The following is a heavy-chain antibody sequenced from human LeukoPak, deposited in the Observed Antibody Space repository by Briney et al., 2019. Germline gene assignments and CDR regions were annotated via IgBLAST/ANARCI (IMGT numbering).Heavy chain of an antibody. V-gene: IGHV4-39*07. CDR2: IYYSGST. CDR3: ASFFNPGSGNWFDP. D-gene: IGHD3-10*01. CDR1: GGSISSSSYY. J-gene: IGHJ5*02. Sequence: SETLSLTCTVSGGSISSSSYYWGWIRQPPGKGLEWIGSIYYSGSTYYNPSLRSRVTISVDTSKNQFSLKLSSVTAADTAVYYCASFFNPGSGNWFDPWGQGTLVTVSS.